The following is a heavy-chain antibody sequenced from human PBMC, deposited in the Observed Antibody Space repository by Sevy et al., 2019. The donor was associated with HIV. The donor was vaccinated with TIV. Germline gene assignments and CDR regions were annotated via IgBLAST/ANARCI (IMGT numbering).Heavy chain of an antibody. CDR1: GYTFTGYY. Sequence: ASVKVSCKASGYTFTGYYMHWVRQAPGQGLEWMGRINPNSGGTNYAQKFQGRVTMTRDTSISTAYMELSRLRPDDTAVYYCARPRQGIAVAGIGFDPWGQGTLVTVSS. CDR3: ARPRQGIAVAGIGFDP. J-gene: IGHJ5*02. D-gene: IGHD6-19*01. V-gene: IGHV1-2*06. CDR2: INPNSGGT.